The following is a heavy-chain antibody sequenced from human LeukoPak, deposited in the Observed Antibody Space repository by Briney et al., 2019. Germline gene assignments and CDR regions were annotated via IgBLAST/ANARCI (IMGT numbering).Heavy chain of an antibody. J-gene: IGHJ4*02. CDR3: AKAAIPDYYYDSSGPWLIDY. CDR2: ISGSGGST. V-gene: IGHV3-23*01. CDR1: GFTFSSYA. Sequence: GGSLRLSCAASGFTFSSYAMSWVRQAPGKGLEWVSAISGSGGSTYYADSVKGRFTISRDNSKNTLYLQMNSLRAEDTAVYYCAKAAIPDYYYDSSGPWLIDYWGQGTLATVSS. D-gene: IGHD3-22*01.